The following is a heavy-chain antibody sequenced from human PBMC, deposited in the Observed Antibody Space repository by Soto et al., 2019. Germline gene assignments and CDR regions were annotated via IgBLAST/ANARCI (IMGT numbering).Heavy chain of an antibody. Sequence: GGSLRLSCAASGFTFSSYAMSWVRQAPGKGLEWVSAISGSGGSTYYADSVKGRFTISRDNSKNTLYLQMNSLRAEDTAVYYCAKAKYYDILTGCDAFDIWGQGTMVTVSS. J-gene: IGHJ3*02. CDR2: ISGSGGST. CDR3: AKAKYYDILTGCDAFDI. D-gene: IGHD3-9*01. V-gene: IGHV3-23*01. CDR1: GFTFSSYA.